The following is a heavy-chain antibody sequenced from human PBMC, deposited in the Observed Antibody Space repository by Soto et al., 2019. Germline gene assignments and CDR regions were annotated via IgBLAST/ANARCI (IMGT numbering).Heavy chain of an antibody. CDR3: ARGDGTGLYNSGWSPRY. CDR2: ISGSSTYI. D-gene: IGHD6-19*01. Sequence: EVQLVESGGGLVKPGESLRVSCAASGFTFRYYSLHWVRQAPGKGLEWVSSISGSSTYIYYADRVKGRFTISRDNAKNSVYLRMDSLRAEDTAVYYCARGDGTGLYNSGWSPRYWGQGTLVTVSS. CDR1: GFTFRYYS. J-gene: IGHJ4*02. V-gene: IGHV3-21*04.